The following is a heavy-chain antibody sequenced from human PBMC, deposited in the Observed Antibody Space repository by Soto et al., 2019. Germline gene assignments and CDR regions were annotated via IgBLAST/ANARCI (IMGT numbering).Heavy chain of an antibody. CDR3: ARGTSPTLRLYYYYYYMDV. J-gene: IGHJ6*03. CDR2: ISSSSSTI. CDR1: GFTFSSYS. V-gene: IGHV3-48*01. Sequence: EVQLVESGGGLVQPGGSLRLSCAASGFTFSSYSMNWVRQAPGKGLEWVSYISSSSSTIYYADSVKGRFTISRDNAKNSLYLQMNRLRAEDTAVYYCARGTSPTLRLYYYYYYMDVWGKGTTVTVSS.